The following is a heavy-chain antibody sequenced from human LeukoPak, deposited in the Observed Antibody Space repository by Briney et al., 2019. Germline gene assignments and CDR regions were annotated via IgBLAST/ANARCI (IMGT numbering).Heavy chain of an antibody. CDR2: INHSGST. CDR1: GGSFSGYY. J-gene: IGHJ5*02. V-gene: IGHV4-34*01. Sequence: SETLSLTCAVYGGSFSGYYWSWIRQPPGKGLEWIGEINHSGSTNYNPSLKSRVTISVDTSKNQFSLKLSSMTAADTAVYYCARGSPQGWFDPWGQGTLVTVSS. CDR3: ARGSPQGWFDP.